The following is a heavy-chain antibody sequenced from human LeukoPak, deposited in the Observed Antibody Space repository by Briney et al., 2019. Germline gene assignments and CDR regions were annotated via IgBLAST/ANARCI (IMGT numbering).Heavy chain of an antibody. Sequence: PSETLSLTCTVSGGSISNYYWSWIRQPPGKGLEWIGYIYYSGSTNYNPSLKSRVTISVDTSKNQFSPKLSSVTAADTAVYYCARGWSRHYDILTGYYNVAFDIWGQGTMVTVSS. D-gene: IGHD3-9*01. V-gene: IGHV4-59*12. J-gene: IGHJ3*02. CDR1: GGSISNYY. CDR3: ARGWSRHYDILTGYYNVAFDI. CDR2: IYYSGST.